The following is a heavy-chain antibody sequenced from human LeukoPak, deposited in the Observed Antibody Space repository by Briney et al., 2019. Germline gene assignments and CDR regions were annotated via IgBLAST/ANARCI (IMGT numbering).Heavy chain of an antibody. Sequence: PGGSLRLSCAASGFSFSAYNINWVRQAPGKGLEWVSCISPSGDHRYYPDSVRGRFTISRDNAKNSVYLQMNSLRAEDTAVYYCARDAAYFDSSGYYPDPPDYWGQGTLVSVSS. D-gene: IGHD3-22*01. CDR2: ISPSGDHR. J-gene: IGHJ4*02. CDR1: GFSFSAYN. CDR3: ARDAAYFDSSGYYPDPPDY. V-gene: IGHV3-21*01.